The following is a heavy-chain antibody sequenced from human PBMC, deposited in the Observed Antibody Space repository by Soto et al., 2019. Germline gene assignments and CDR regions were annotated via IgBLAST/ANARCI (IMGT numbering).Heavy chain of an antibody. CDR2: IYYRGTT. Sequence: QVQLQESGPGLVKPSQTLSLTCTLSGASISSSGYYWSWIRLHPGEGLEWIGYIYYRGTTYFNPSLKSRVTISTDTSKKEFSLTLTSVTAADTAVYYCARATESHYFDYWGRGILFTVTS. CDR3: ARATESHYFDY. V-gene: IGHV4-31*03. CDR1: GASISSSGYY. J-gene: IGHJ4*02.